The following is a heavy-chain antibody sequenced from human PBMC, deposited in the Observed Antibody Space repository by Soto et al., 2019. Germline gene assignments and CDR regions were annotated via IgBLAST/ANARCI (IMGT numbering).Heavy chain of an antibody. Sequence: SGPTLVNPTHTLTLTCVFSGFSLNTYRMRVSWIRQPPGKALEWLARIDWDDDKFYSTSLKTRLNISKDTSKNQVVLTLKNLDPVDNATYFCARMGGLLQYFDYWGQGILVAVSS. CDR1: GFSLNTYRMR. D-gene: IGHD2-15*01. J-gene: IGHJ4*02. CDR3: ARMGGLLQYFDY. CDR2: IDWDDDK. V-gene: IGHV2-70*04.